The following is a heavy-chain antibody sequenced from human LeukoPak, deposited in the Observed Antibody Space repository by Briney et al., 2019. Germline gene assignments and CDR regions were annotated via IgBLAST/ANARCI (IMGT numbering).Heavy chain of an antibody. CDR2: IYSSGST. V-gene: IGHV4-59*01. CDR3: ARGDHNWFDP. Sequence: SETLSLTCTVSGGSISGYYWSWIRQSPGKGLEWIGYIYSSGSTNYNPSLKSRVTISLDTSKNQFSLRLTSVTAADTAVYYCARGDHNWFDPWGQGTLVTVSS. CDR1: GGSISGYY. J-gene: IGHJ5*02.